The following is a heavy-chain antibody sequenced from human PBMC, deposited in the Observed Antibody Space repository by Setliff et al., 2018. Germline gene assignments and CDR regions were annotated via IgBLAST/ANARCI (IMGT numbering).Heavy chain of an antibody. CDR3: ARSAWGSSGYYPYYFDY. Sequence: PGESLKISCKGSGYRFSNYWIGWVRQMLGKGLEWMGIIYPGDSDTRYSPSFQGQVTISADRSISTAYLQWSSLKASDTAMYYCARSAWGSSGYYPYYFDYWGQGTLVTVSS. V-gene: IGHV5-51*01. CDR1: GYRFSNYW. J-gene: IGHJ4*02. D-gene: IGHD3-22*01. CDR2: IYPGDSDT.